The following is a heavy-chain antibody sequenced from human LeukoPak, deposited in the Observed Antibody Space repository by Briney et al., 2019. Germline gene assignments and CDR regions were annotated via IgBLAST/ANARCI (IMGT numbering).Heavy chain of an antibody. J-gene: IGHJ4*02. D-gene: IGHD3-9*01. Sequence: PGGSLRLSCAASGFTFSSYAMSWVRQAPGRGLEWVSAISGSGGSTYYADSVKGRFTISRDNSKNTLYLQMNSLRAEDTAVYYCAKGHRELRYFDWLSSRGPTSDYWGQGTLVTVSS. V-gene: IGHV3-23*01. CDR3: AKGHRELRYFDWLSSRGPTSDY. CDR2: ISGSGGST. CDR1: GFTFSSYA.